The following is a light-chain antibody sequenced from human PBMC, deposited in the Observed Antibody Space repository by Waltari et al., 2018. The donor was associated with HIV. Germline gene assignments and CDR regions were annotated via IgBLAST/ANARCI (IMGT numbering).Light chain of an antibody. CDR3: QQYGGSRWT. CDR1: QRVSSSH. Sequence: PGERATLSCRASQRVSSSHLAWYQQKPGQAPRLLIYGASSRATGIPDRFSGSGSGTDFILTISGLEPEDFAVYYCQQYGGSRWTFGQGTKVEIK. CDR2: GAS. J-gene: IGKJ1*01. V-gene: IGKV3-20*01.